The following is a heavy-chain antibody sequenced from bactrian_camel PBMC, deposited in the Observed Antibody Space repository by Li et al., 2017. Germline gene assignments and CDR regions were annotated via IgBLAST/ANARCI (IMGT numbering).Heavy chain of an antibody. Sequence: HVQLVESGGGSVQAGGSLRLSCAASVSPYGTNCMGWFRQGSGKQRDQREGIGIIKSDGATNYAYHLEGRFTISRDNAKNTLYLQMNSLKPEDTAMYYCVADRGYSGGLCYPFGSNMEFWGKGTQVTVS. CDR1: VSPYGTNC. CDR2: IKSDGAT. J-gene: IGHJ7*01. D-gene: IGHD2*01. V-gene: IGHV3S53*01.